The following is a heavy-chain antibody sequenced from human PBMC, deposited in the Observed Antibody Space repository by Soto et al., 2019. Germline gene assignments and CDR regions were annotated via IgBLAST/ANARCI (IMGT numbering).Heavy chain of an antibody. J-gene: IGHJ3*02. D-gene: IGHD6-6*01. V-gene: IGHV1-46*01. CDR3: ARDQLAARPDVRHAFDI. CDR1: GYTFTSYY. Sequence: ASVKVSCKASGYTFTSYYMHWVRQAPGQGLEWMGIINPSGGSTSYAQKFQGRVTMTRDTSTSTVYMELSSLRSEDTAVYYCARDQLAARPDVRHAFDIWGQGTMVTVSS. CDR2: INPSGGST.